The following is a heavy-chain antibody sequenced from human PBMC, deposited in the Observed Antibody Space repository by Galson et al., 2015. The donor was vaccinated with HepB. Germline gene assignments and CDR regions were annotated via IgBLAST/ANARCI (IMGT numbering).Heavy chain of an antibody. CDR2: IKSKTDGGAT. D-gene: IGHD3-22*01. J-gene: IGHJ4*02. Sequence: SLRLSCAASGFTFSDAWMSWVRQAPGKGLEWVGLIKSKTDGGATDYAAPVKGRFAISRDDSKDTLYLQVNSLKIEDTAVYYCTTDYYYDNSDYPIGYWGQGTLVTVSS. CDR3: TTDYYYDNSDYPIGY. CDR1: GFTFSDAW. V-gene: IGHV3-15*07.